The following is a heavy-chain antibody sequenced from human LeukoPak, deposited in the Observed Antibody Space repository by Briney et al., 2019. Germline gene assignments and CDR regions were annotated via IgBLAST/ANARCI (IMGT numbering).Heavy chain of an antibody. V-gene: IGHV5-51*01. CDR3: ARQQRWLQSEFDY. CDR1: GYSFASYW. D-gene: IGHD5-24*01. Sequence: GESLKISCKGSGYSFASYWIGWVRPMPGKGLEWMGIIYPGDSDTRYSPSFQGQVTISADKSISTAYLQWSSLKASDTAMYYCARQQRWLQSEFDYWGQGTLVTVSS. CDR2: IYPGDSDT. J-gene: IGHJ4*02.